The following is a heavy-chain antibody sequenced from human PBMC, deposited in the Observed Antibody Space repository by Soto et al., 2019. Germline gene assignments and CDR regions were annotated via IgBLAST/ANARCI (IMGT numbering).Heavy chain of an antibody. CDR1: GGSISSSNW. CDR2: IYHSGST. CDR3: ASLIMITFGGVIARDY. D-gene: IGHD3-16*02. V-gene: IGHV4-4*02. Sequence: KTXGTLSLTCAVSGGSISSSNWWSCVRQPPGKGLEWIGEIYHSGSTNYNPSLKSRVTISVDKSKNQFSLKLSSVTAADTAVYYCASLIMITFGGVIARDYWGQGTLVTVSS. J-gene: IGHJ4*02.